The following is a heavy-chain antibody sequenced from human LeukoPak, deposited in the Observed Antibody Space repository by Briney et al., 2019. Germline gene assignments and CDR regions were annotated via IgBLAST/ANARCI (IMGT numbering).Heavy chain of an antibody. V-gene: IGHV1-2*02. Sequence: ASVKVSCKASGYTFTSYSISWVRQAPGQGLEWMGWINPNSGGTNYAQKFQGRVTMTRDTSISTAYMELSRLRSDDTAVYYCASSGIAAAQDYWGQGTLVTVSS. CDR2: INPNSGGT. D-gene: IGHD6-13*01. CDR1: GYTFTSYS. J-gene: IGHJ4*02. CDR3: ASSGIAAAQDY.